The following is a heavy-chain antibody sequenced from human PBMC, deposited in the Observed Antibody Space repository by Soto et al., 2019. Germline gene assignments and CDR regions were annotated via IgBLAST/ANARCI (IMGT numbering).Heavy chain of an antibody. CDR2: ISWNGASI. D-gene: IGHD3-10*01. CDR1: GFTFDDYA. J-gene: IGHJ4*02. Sequence: EVQLVESGGGLVQPGRSLRLSCAASGFTFDDYAIHWVRQAPGRGLEWVAGISWNGASIGYADSVTCRFTISRDNAKNSLHLQMNSLRSEDTALYYCANLPLYGSGFDCWGQGTLVTVSS. V-gene: IGHV3-9*01. CDR3: ANLPLYGSGFDC.